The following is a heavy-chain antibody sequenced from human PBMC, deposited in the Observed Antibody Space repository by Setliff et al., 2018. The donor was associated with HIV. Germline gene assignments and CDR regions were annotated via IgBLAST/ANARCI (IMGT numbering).Heavy chain of an antibody. J-gene: IGHJ6*03. CDR2: IFPGDSDT. Sequence: PGESLKISCQGSGFNFNTDWIVWVRQIPGKGLEWMGSIFPGDSDTRYSPSFKDQVTISVDKSISTAYLQWRSLKTSDTAFYYCASLRGDYVGQYYYYMDIWGKGTTVTVSS. D-gene: IGHD4-17*01. CDR1: GFNFNTDW. CDR3: ASLRGDYVGQYYYYMDI. V-gene: IGHV5-51*01.